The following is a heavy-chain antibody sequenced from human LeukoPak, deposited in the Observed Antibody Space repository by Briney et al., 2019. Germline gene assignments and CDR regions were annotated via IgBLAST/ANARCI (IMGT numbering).Heavy chain of an antibody. V-gene: IGHV3-30*18. D-gene: IGHD6-13*01. J-gene: IGHJ6*04. Sequence: PGRSLRLSCAASGFTFSSYGMHWVRQAPGKGLEWVAVISYGGSNKYYADSVKGRFTSSSDNSKDTLYLQMNSLSAEDTAVYYWAKDRRYSSSWYPAPGYYGMDVWGKGTTVIVSS. CDR2: ISYGGSNK. CDR3: AKDRRYSSSWYPAPGYYGMDV. CDR1: GFTFSSYG.